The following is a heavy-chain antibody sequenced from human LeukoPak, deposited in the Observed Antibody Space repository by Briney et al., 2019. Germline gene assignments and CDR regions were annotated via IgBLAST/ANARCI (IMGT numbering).Heavy chain of an antibody. D-gene: IGHD2/OR15-2a*01. Sequence: PGGSLRLSCAASGFTFNNYAIHWVRQAPGKGLEWVAIISFDGGNKYYADSVKGRFTISRDNSKNTLYLQMNSPRAEDTAVYYCARDGIVGSPLFKFDYWGQGTLVTVSS. J-gene: IGHJ4*02. CDR2: ISFDGGNK. CDR1: GFTFNNYA. V-gene: IGHV3-30-3*01. CDR3: ARDGIVGSPLFKFDY.